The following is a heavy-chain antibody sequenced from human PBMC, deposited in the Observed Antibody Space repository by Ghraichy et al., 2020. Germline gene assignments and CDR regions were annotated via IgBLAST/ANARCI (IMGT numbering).Heavy chain of an antibody. V-gene: IGHV3-11*03. J-gene: IGHJ4*02. CDR1: GFTFSDYY. CDR3: ARITPVVAAIDY. D-gene: IGHD2-15*01. CDR2: ISSSSSYT. Sequence: GRSLRLSCAASGFTFSDYYMSWIRQAPGKGLECVSYISSSSSYTNYADSVKGRFTISRDNAKNSLYLQMNSLRAEDTAVYYCARITPVVAAIDYWGQGTLVTVSS.